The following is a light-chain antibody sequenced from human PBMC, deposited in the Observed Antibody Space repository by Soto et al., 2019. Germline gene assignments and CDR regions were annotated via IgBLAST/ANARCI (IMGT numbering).Light chain of an antibody. CDR3: QQYNSYLFT. CDR1: QSISSW. V-gene: IGKV1-5*01. J-gene: IGKJ3*01. CDR2: DAS. Sequence: DIQMTQSPSTLSASVGDRVTITCRASQSISSWLAWYQQKPGKAPKLLIYDASSLESGVPSRFSGSGSGTEFTLTISSLQRDDFATYSFQQYNSYLFTFGPGTKVDIK.